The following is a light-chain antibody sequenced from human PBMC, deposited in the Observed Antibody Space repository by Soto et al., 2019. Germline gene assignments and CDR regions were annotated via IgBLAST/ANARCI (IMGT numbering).Light chain of an antibody. Sequence: EIVLTQSPGTLSLSPGESATLSCRASQSVSSSYLAWYQQKPGQAPRLLIYGASSRSTGIPDRFSGSGSGTDFTLTISRLEPDEFAVYYGQQYGSDTPYTFGQGNKLEIK. J-gene: IGKJ2*01. V-gene: IGKV3-20*01. CDR3: QQYGSDTPYT. CDR1: QSVSSSY. CDR2: GAS.